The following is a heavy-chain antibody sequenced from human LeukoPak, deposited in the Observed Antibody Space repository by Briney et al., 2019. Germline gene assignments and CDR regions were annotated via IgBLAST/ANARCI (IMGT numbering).Heavy chain of an antibody. CDR3: AREGYPRRYCSSTSCRSGYYYMDV. J-gene: IGHJ6*03. CDR2: IYTSGST. CDR1: GGSISSYY. V-gene: IGHV4-4*07. Sequence: PSETLSLTCTVSGGSISSYYWSWIRQPAGKGLEWIGRIYTSGSTNYNPSLKSRVTMSVDTSKNQFSLKLSSVTAADTAVYYCAREGYPRRYCSSTSCRSGYYYMDVWGKGTTVTVSS. D-gene: IGHD2-2*01.